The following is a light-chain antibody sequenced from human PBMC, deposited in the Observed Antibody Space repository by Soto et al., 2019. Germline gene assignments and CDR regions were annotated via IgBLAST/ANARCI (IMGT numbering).Light chain of an antibody. CDR3: QQYKTSPFT. V-gene: IGKV1-5*01. Sequence: DVQMTQSPSTLSASVGDRVTITCRASQPINSWLAWFQQKPGKAPQLLIHDASSLESGVPPRFNGIGFGTDFTLTITNLQPEDVSTYYCQQYKTSPFTFGQGTKVDIK. CDR2: DAS. J-gene: IGKJ2*01. CDR1: QPINSW.